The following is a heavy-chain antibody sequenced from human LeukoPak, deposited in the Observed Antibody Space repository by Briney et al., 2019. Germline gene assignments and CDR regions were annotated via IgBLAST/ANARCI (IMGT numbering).Heavy chain of an antibody. Sequence: PGGSLRLSCAASGFTFSSYSMNWVRQAPGEGLEWVSAISGGGGATYYALSVRGRITISRDNSKNALYLQMSSLRAEDTAVYYCAKDSSSSPYYFDYWGQGTLVTVSS. J-gene: IGHJ4*02. V-gene: IGHV3-23*01. D-gene: IGHD6-6*01. CDR2: ISGGGGAT. CDR1: GFTFSSYS. CDR3: AKDSSSSPYYFDY.